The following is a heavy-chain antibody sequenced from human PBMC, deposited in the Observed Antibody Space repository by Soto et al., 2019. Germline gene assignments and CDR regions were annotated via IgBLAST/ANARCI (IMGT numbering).Heavy chain of an antibody. CDR1: GYTFTSYG. V-gene: IGHV1-3*01. Sequence: QVQLVQSGTEVMKPGASVQVSCKASGYTFTSYGMHWVRLAPGQRLEWMGWINAGSGNTKYSQKFQDRVTITRDTSASAAYMELSGLRSEDTAVYYCARGTGWPGFFDPWGEGTLVTVSS. CDR2: INAGSGNT. CDR3: ARGTGWPGFFDP. D-gene: IGHD6-19*01. J-gene: IGHJ5*02.